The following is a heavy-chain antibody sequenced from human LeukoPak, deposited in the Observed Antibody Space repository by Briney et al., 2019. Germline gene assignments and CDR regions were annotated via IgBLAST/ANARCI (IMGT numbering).Heavy chain of an antibody. Sequence: ASLKVSCKPSGYTFTCYYIHWVRQAPGQGLEWMEWINPNSRCTNYAQKFQRRITITKDTSISTAYMELSRVRSDDTDVYYCARDLMRQMNRFDTWGQGNLVTVSS. CDR2: INPNSRCT. V-gene: IGHV1-2*02. CDR3: ARDLMRQMNRFDT. CDR1: GYTFTCYY. J-gene: IGHJ5*02. D-gene: IGHD3-9*01.